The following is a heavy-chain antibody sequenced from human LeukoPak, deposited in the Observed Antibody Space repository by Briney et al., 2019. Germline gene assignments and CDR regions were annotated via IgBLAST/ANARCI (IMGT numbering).Heavy chain of an antibody. D-gene: IGHD3-22*01. V-gene: IGHV4-59*12. CDR2: IYYSGNT. Sequence: SETLSLTCTVSGGSISSYYWSWIRQPPEKGLEFIGYIYYSGNTNYNPSLKSRVTISVDTSKNQFSLKLSSVTAADTAVYYCARIDTSGYNGYSFDYWAQGTLVTVSS. J-gene: IGHJ4*02. CDR1: GGSISSYY. CDR3: ARIDTSGYNGYSFDY.